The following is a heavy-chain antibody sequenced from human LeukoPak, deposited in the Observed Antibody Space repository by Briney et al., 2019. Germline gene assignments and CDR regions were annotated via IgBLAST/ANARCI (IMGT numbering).Heavy chain of an antibody. CDR2: INTDGTST. J-gene: IGHJ4*02. V-gene: IGHV3-74*01. CDR3: AKTNNYAYVH. D-gene: IGHD5-18*01. Sequence: PGGSLRLSCAASGFTFTTYWMHWIRQAPGKGLVWVSRINTDGTSTSYADSVKGRFTISRDISKNTVFLQMNSLRAEDTAVYYCAKTNNYAYVHWGQGTLVTVSS. CDR1: GFTFTTYW.